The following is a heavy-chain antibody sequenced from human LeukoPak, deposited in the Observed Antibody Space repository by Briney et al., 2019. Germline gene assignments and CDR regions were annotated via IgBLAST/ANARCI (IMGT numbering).Heavy chain of an antibody. V-gene: IGHV4-59*01. Sequence: SETLSLTCTVSGGPISSSFWSWIRQPPGKGLEWIGYIYYSGSTNYNPSLKSRVTISVDTSKKQFSLKVRSVTAADTAVYYCARRDSPFDLWGRGTLVTVS. CDR2: IYYSGST. CDR3: ARRDSPFDL. D-gene: IGHD3-22*01. CDR1: GGPISSSF. J-gene: IGHJ2*01.